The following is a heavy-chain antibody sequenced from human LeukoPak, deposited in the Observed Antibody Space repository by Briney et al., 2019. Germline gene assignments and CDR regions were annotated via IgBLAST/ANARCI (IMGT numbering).Heavy chain of an antibody. CDR3: AREGGQWLVLGYYYYGMDV. Sequence: PSETLSLTCAVYGGSFSGYYWSWIRQPPGKGLEWIGEINHSGSTNYNPSLKSRVTRSVDTSKNQFSLKLSSVTAADTAVYYCAREGGQWLVLGYYYYGMDVWGQGTTVTVSS. D-gene: IGHD6-19*01. J-gene: IGHJ6*02. CDR1: GGSFSGYY. V-gene: IGHV4-34*01. CDR2: INHSGST.